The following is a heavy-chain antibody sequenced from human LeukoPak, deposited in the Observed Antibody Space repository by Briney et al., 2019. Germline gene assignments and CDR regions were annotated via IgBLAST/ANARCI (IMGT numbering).Heavy chain of an antibody. Sequence: GGSLRLSCAVSGFTFSSYSMNWVRQAPGKGLDWVSSISSSSSYIYYADSVKGRFTISRDNAKNSLYLQMNSLRAEDTAVYYCARDVLAVAATGSNWFDPWGQGTLVTVSS. J-gene: IGHJ5*02. D-gene: IGHD6-19*01. V-gene: IGHV3-21*01. CDR2: ISSSSSYI. CDR3: ARDVLAVAATGSNWFDP. CDR1: GFTFSSYS.